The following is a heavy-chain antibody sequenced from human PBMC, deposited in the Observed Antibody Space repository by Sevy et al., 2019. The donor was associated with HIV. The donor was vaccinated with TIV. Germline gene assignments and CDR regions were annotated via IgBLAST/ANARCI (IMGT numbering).Heavy chain of an antibody. V-gene: IGHV3-7*01. CDR1: GFTFSNYW. J-gene: IGHJ4*02. CDR3: ASSGSGSSFDY. CDR2: IKQDGSEK. Sequence: GGSLRLSCAASGFTFSNYWMTWVRQAPGKGLEWVANIKQDGSEKYYVDSVKGRFTISRDNAKNSLYLQMNSLRAEDTAVYYCASSGSGSSFDYWGQGTLVTVSS. D-gene: IGHD3-10*01.